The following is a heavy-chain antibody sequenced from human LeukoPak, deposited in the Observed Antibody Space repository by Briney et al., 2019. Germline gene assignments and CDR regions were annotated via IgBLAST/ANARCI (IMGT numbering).Heavy chain of an antibody. CDR2: INPNSGGT. J-gene: IGHJ5*02. V-gene: IGHV1-2*02. CDR3: ARRPRRNSGHWFDP. D-gene: IGHD1-7*01. CDR1: GYTFTSYY. Sequence: GASVKVSCKASGYTFTSYYMHWVRQAPGQGLEWMGWINPNSGGTNYAQKFQGRVTMTRDTSISTAYMELSRLRSDDTAVYYCARRPRRNSGHWFDPWGQGTLVTVSS.